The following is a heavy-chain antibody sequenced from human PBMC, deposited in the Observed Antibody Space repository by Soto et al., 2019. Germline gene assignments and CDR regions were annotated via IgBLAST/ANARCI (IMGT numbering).Heavy chain of an antibody. CDR3: ARDPSMIVVVITTLFDY. CDR2: INPNSGGT. CDR1: GYTFTGYY. D-gene: IGHD3-22*01. V-gene: IGHV1-2*02. J-gene: IGHJ4*02. Sequence: GASVKVSCKSSGYTFTGYYMHWVRQAPGQGLEWMGWINPNSGGTNYAQKFQGRVTMTRDTSISTAYMELSRLRSDDTAVYYCARDPSMIVVVITTLFDYWGQGTLVTVSS.